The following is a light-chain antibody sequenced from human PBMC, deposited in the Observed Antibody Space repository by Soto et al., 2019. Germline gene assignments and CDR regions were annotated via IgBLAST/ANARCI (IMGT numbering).Light chain of an antibody. CDR1: SSDVGSYNL. Sequence: QSALTQPASVSGSPGQSITISCTGTSSDVGSYNLVSWYQQHPGKAPKLMIYEGSKRPSGVSNRFSGSKSGNTGSLTISGLQAEDEADYYCCSDAGSSTMMFGGGTKLTVL. CDR3: CSDAGSSTMM. J-gene: IGLJ3*02. V-gene: IGLV2-23*01. CDR2: EGS.